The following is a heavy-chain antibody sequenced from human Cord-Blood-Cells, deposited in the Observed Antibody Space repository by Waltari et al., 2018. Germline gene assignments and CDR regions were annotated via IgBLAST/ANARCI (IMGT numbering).Heavy chain of an antibody. CDR3: ASPPPRIAAAGTADDAFDI. D-gene: IGHD6-13*01. Sequence: LEWVSYISSSGSTIYYADSVKGRFTISRDNAKNSLYLQMNSLRAEDTAVYYCASPPPRIAAAGTADDAFDIWGQGTMVTVSS. J-gene: IGHJ3*02. V-gene: IGHV3-48*03. CDR2: ISSSGSTI.